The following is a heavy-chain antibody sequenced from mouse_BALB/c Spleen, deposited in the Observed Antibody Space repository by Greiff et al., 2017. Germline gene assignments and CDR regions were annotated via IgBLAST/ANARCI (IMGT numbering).Heavy chain of an antibody. V-gene: IGHV1S56*01. CDR2: IYPGDGST. CDR3: AREGNSFDY. Sequence: VQLQQSGPELVKPGASVKMSCKASGYTFTSYYIHWVKQRPGQGLEWIGWIYPGDGSTKYNEKFKGKTTLTADKSSSTAYMLLSSLTSEDSAIYFCAREGNSFDYWGQGTTLTVSS. CDR1: GYTFTSYY. J-gene: IGHJ2*01.